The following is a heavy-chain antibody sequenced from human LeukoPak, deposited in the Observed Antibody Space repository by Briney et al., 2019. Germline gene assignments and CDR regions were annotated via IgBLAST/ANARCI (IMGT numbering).Heavy chain of an antibody. D-gene: IGHD6-13*01. J-gene: IGHJ4*02. V-gene: IGHV3-23*01. Sequence: GGSLRLSCAASGFTFSSYAMSWVRQAPGKGLEWVSAISGSGGSTYYADSVKGRFTISRDNSKNTLCLQMNSLRAEDTAVYYCAKLEEVAAAGLIDYWGQGTLVTVSS. CDR1: GFTFSSYA. CDR3: AKLEEVAAAGLIDY. CDR2: ISGSGGST.